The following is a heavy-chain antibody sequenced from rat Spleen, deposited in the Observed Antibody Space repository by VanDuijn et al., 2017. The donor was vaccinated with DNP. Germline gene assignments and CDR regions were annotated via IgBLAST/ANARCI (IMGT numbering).Heavy chain of an antibody. J-gene: IGHJ2*01. V-gene: IGHV5-22*01. CDR2: INYDGGNT. D-gene: IGHD1-4*01. CDR3: ARHVLPLRVWDY. CDR1: GFTFSDYY. Sequence: EVQLVESGGGLAQPGRSLKLSCAASGFTFSDYYMAWVRRAPTKGLEWVAYINYDGGNTNYRDFVRGRFTISRDNAKSTLYLQMNSLRSKDMATYYCARHVLPLRVWDYWGQGVMVTVSS.